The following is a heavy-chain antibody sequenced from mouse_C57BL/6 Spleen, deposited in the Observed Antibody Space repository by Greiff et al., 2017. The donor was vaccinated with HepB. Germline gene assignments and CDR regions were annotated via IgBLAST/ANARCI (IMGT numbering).Heavy chain of an antibody. CDR2: ISSGGDYI. Sequence: EVMLVESGEGLVKPGGSLKLSCAASGFTFSSYAMSWVRQTPEKRLEWVAYISSGGDYIYYADTVKGRFTISRDNARNTLYLQMSSLKSEDTAMYYCTRDDYSNYEGYYAMDYWGQGTSVTVSS. D-gene: IGHD2-5*01. CDR3: TRDDYSNYEGYYAMDY. CDR1: GFTFSSYA. J-gene: IGHJ4*01. V-gene: IGHV5-9-1*02.